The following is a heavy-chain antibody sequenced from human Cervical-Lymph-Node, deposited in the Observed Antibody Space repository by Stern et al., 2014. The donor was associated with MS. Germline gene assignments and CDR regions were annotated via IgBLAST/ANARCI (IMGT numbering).Heavy chain of an antibody. V-gene: IGHV3-30*03. CDR1: GFTLSSYG. D-gene: IGHD2-8*01. CDR3: ARDYEDTSMLFDH. Sequence: VHLAESGGAVVQPGRSLRLSCAASGFTLSSYGMHWVRQAPGKGLEWGTVISYDGNHKYYPASVKGRFTISRDNSKNTLHLQMNSVTPDDTAIYYCARDYEDTSMLFDHWGQGTLVTVSS. CDR2: ISYDGNHK. J-gene: IGHJ4*02.